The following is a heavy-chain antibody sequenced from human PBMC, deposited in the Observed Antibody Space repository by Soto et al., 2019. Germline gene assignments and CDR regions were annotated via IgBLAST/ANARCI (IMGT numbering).Heavy chain of an antibody. CDR1: GGSISSGGYY. J-gene: IGHJ6*02. CDR3: ARERNYESIGYSYYYGMDV. CDR2: IYYSGST. Sequence: QVQLQESGPGLVKPSQTLSLTCTVSGGSISSGGYYWSWIRHHPGKGLEWIEYIYYSGSTYYNTSLESRVTISVDTSKERFSLRLNSVAAADTAVYYCARERNYESIGYSYYYGMDVWGQGRTVTVS. V-gene: IGHV4-31*03. D-gene: IGHD3-22*01.